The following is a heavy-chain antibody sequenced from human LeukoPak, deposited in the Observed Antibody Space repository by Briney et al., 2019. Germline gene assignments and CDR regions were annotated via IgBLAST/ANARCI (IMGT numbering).Heavy chain of an antibody. V-gene: IGHV3-30*02. CDR3: ARAPDRLPAPLFDP. CDR2: IRYDGSNK. Sequence: GGSLRLSCAVSGFTFITYGMHWVRQAPGKGLEWEAFIRYDGSNKYYADSVKGRFTISRDNAKNSLYLQMNSLRAEDTAVYYCARAPDRLPAPLFDPWGQGTLVTVSS. J-gene: IGHJ5*02. D-gene: IGHD2-2*01. CDR1: GFTFITYG.